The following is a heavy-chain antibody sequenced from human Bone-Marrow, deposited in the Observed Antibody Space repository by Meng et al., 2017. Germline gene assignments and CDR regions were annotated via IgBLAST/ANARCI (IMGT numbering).Heavy chain of an antibody. CDR1: GGIFSNYV. CDR3: ATRSNYYGSGSYRDYYYYGMDV. J-gene: IGHJ6*02. CDR2: IIPIFGTA. Sequence: SVKVSCKALGGIFSNYVIGWVRQAPGQGLEWMGGIIPIFGTANYAQKFQGRVTITADESTSTAYMELSSLRSEDTAVYYCATRSNYYGSGSYRDYYYYGMDVWGQGTTVTVSS. V-gene: IGHV1-69*13. D-gene: IGHD3-10*01.